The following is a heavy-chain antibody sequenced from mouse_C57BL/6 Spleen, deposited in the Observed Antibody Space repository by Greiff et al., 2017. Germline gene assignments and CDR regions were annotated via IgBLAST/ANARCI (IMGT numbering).Heavy chain of an antibody. CDR3: ARNGGNYYGSPPWFAY. V-gene: IGHV1-18*01. D-gene: IGHD1-1*01. J-gene: IGHJ3*01. Sequence: EVQLQQSGPELVKPGASVKIPCKASGYTFTDYNMDWVKQSHGKSLEWIGDINPNNGGTIYNQKFKGKATLTVDKSSSTAYMELRSLTSDDTAVYYCARNGGNYYGSPPWFAYWGQGTLVTVSA. CDR2: INPNNGGT. CDR1: GYTFTDYN.